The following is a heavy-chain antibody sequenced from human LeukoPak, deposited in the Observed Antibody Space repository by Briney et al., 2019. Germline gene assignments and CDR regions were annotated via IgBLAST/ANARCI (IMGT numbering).Heavy chain of an antibody. CDR1: GGSISSYY. CDR2: IYYSGST. Sequence: SETLSLTCTVSGGSISSYYWSWIRQPPGKGLEWIGYIYYSGSTNYNPSLKSRVTISVDTSKNQFSLKLSSVNAADTAVYYCARHEAAYTFDYWGQGTLVTVSS. V-gene: IGHV4-59*08. CDR3: ARHEAAYTFDY. D-gene: IGHD3-16*01. J-gene: IGHJ4*02.